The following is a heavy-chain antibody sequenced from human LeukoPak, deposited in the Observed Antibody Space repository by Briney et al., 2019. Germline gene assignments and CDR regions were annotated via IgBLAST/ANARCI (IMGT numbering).Heavy chain of an antibody. Sequence: PSETLSLTCTVPGGSISSYYWSWIRQPPGKGLEWIGYIYYSGSTNYNPSLKRRVTISVDTSKNQFSLKLSSVTAADTAVYYCARAYGGSYETINWFDPWGQGTLVTVSS. CDR3: ARAYGGSYETINWFDP. CDR2: IYYSGST. J-gene: IGHJ5*02. D-gene: IGHD1-26*01. CDR1: GGSISSYY. V-gene: IGHV4-59*01.